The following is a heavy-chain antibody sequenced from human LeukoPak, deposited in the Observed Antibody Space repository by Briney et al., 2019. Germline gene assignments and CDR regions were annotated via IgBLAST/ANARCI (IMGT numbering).Heavy chain of an antibody. V-gene: IGHV1-24*01. Sequence: VASVKVSCKVSGYTLTELSMHWVRQAPGKGLEWMGGFDPEDGETIYAQKFQGRVTMTEDTSTDTAYMELSSLRSEDTAVYYCATGLGATTFYFDYWGQGTLVTVFS. D-gene: IGHD1-26*01. CDR1: GYTLTELS. CDR3: ATGLGATTFYFDY. J-gene: IGHJ4*02. CDR2: FDPEDGET.